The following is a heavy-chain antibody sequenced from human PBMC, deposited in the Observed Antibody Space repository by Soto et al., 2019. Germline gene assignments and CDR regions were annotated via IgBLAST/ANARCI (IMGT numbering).Heavy chain of an antibody. V-gene: IGHV3-30-3*01. D-gene: IGHD4-17*01. Sequence: QVQLVESGGGVVQPGRSLRLSCAASGFPFSSYAMHWVRQAPGKGLEWVAGISSDGNNKYYADSVKGRFTISRDNSKNTLYLQMNSVRADDTAVYYGATDRTYGLRGTYFFDYWGQGTLVTVSS. CDR3: ATDRTYGLRGTYFFDY. J-gene: IGHJ4*02. CDR2: ISSDGNNK. CDR1: GFPFSSYA.